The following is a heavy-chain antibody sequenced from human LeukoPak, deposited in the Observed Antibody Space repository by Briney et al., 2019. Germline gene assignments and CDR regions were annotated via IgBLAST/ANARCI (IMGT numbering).Heavy chain of an antibody. CDR3: ARGKSGYSGYYYGLDV. Sequence: SIYYSGSTYYNPSLKSRVTISVDTSKNQFSLKLSSVTAADTAVYYCARGKSGYSGYYYGLDVWGQGTTVTVSS. V-gene: IGHV4-39*07. CDR2: IYYSGST. J-gene: IGHJ6*02. D-gene: IGHD5-12*01.